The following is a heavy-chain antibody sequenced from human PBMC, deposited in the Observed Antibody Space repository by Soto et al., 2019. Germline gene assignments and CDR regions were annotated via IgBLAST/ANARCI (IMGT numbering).Heavy chain of an antibody. CDR1: GDSVTSYG. CDR3: VIAAHYYYGMDV. V-gene: IGHV5-51*01. D-gene: IGHD2-15*01. CDR2: IYPGDSDT. J-gene: IGHJ6*02. Sequence: VEPLRIWWRGCGDSVTSYGVGWVRQMPGKGLEWMGIIYPGDSDTRYSPSFQGQVTISADKSISTAYLQWSSLKASDTAMYYCVIAAHYYYGMDVWGQGTTVTVSS.